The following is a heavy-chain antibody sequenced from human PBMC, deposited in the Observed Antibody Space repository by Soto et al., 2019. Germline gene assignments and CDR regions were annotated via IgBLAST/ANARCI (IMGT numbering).Heavy chain of an antibody. CDR1: GFTFNTYS. V-gene: IGHV3-30-3*01. J-gene: IGHJ6*02. CDR3: ARDKEAYSSNWDDYYYGMDV. D-gene: IGHD6-13*01. Sequence: QVQLVESGGGVVQPGRSLRLSCAASGFTFNTYSMHWVRQAPGKGLEWVAIISHDGNHKYYADSVKGRLTISRDNYKNTLYLQMDSLRGEETAVYYCARDKEAYSSNWDDYYYGMDVWGQGTTVTVS. CDR2: ISHDGNHK.